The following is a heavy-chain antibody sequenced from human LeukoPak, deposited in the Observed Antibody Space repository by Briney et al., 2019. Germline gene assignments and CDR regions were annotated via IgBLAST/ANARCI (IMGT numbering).Heavy chain of an antibody. CDR1: VLSVGRNH. CDR2: IYSGGRT. V-gene: IGHV3-66*01. J-gene: IGHJ4*01. Sequence: GGGLRVSRAASVLSVGRNHMTWVRQARGKGLEWVSLIYSGGRTYYADSVKGRCTISRDNSKNTLYLQMNSLRAEDTTVYYCAKDQRITIFYYFDYCGQGTLVTVSA. D-gene: IGHD3-9*01. CDR3: AKDQRITIFYYFDY.